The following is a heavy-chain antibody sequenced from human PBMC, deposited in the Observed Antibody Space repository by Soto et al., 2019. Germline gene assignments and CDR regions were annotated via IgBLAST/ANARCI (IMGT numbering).Heavy chain of an antibody. CDR3: ARGGEAAGYYYYYGMDV. V-gene: IGHV3-33*01. Sequence: QVQLVESGGGVVQPGRSLRLSCAASGFTFSSYGIHWVRQAPGKGLEWVAVIWYDGSNKYYADSVKGRFTISRDNSKNTLYLQMNSLRAEDTAVYYCARGGEAAGYYYYYGMDVWGQGTTVTVSS. J-gene: IGHJ6*02. CDR1: GFTFSSYG. CDR2: IWYDGSNK. D-gene: IGHD3-10*01.